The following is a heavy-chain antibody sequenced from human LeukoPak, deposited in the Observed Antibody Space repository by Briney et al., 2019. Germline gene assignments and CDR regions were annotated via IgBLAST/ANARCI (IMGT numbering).Heavy chain of an antibody. J-gene: IGHJ6*03. CDR1: GYTFTGYY. Sequence: PGGSLRLSCAASGYTFTGYYMHWVRQAPGQGLEWMGWINPNSGGTNYAQKFQGRVTMTRDTSISTAYMELSRLRSDDTAVYYCARGRGYMDVWGKGTTVTVSS. CDR3: ARGRGYMDV. CDR2: INPNSGGT. V-gene: IGHV1-2*02. D-gene: IGHD3-10*01.